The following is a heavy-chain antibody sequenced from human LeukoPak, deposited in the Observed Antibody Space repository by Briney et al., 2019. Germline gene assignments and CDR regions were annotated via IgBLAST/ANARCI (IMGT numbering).Heavy chain of an antibody. V-gene: IGHV4-34*01. J-gene: IGHJ4*02. CDR3: ARGVLVQGPYGGTKPFDY. CDR1: GGSFSGYY. Sequence: SETLSLTCAVYGGSFSGYYWSWIRQPPGKGLEWIGEINHSGSTNYNPSLKSRVTISVDTSKNQFSLKLSSVTAADTAVYYCARGVLVQGPYGGTKPFDYWGQGTLVTVSS. D-gene: IGHD4-23*01. CDR2: INHSGST.